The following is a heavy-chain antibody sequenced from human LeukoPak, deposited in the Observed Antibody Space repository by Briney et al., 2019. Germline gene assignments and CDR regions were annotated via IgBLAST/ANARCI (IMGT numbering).Heavy chain of an antibody. V-gene: IGHV3-53*01. D-gene: IGHD3-22*01. J-gene: IGHJ4*02. Sequence: GGSLRLSCAASGFTVSSNYMSWVRQAPGKGLEWASVIYSGGSTYYADSVKGRFTIPRDNSKNTLYLQMNSLRAEDTAVYYCASGAPSSGPLFDYWGQGTLVTVSS. CDR3: ASGAPSSGPLFDY. CDR1: GFTVSSNY. CDR2: IYSGGST.